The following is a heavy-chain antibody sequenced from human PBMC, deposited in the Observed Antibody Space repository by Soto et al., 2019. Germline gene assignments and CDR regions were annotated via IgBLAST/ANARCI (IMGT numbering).Heavy chain of an antibody. CDR1: GFTFSNSW. CDR3: VKVLARGVGVPRFYFDS. Sequence: GGSLRLSCAASGFTFSNSWMHWVRQVSGKGLEWVSRINADGTSTSYADSVKGRFTISRDNAKNTLYLHVNSLRAGDTAVYYCVKVLARGVGVPRFYFDSWGQGALVTVSS. D-gene: IGHD2-2*01. CDR2: INADGTST. V-gene: IGHV3-74*01. J-gene: IGHJ4*02.